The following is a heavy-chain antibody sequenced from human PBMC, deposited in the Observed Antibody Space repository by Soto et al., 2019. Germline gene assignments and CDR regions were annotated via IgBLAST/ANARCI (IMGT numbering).Heavy chain of an antibody. CDR2: IYHSGST. J-gene: IGHJ4*02. Sequence: PXXTLSLNCAVSSCPLRSSHWLSWVRPPPGKTLEWMREIYHSGSTNYNPSLKSRVTISVDKSKNHFSLKVSSVSAADTAVYYCARSSGYDDYWGQGTLVTVSS. V-gene: IGHV4-4*02. CDR3: ARSSGYDDY. CDR1: SCPLRSSHW. D-gene: IGHD5-12*01.